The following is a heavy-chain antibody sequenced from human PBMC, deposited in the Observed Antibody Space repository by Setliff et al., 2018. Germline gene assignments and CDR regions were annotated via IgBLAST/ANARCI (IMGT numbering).Heavy chain of an antibody. V-gene: IGHV3-23*01. D-gene: IGHD3-3*01. Sequence: GESLKISCAASGLTFNSYAISWVRQAPGKGLEWVSTVSVSGDNTYYTDSVKGRFTTSRDNSKNTVSLQMSSLRTEDTAIYFCAGQGPIFGSGLIPGFDQWGQGTMVTVSS. CDR2: VSVSGDNT. CDR1: GLTFNSYA. CDR3: AGQGPIFGSGLIPGFDQ. J-gene: IGHJ4*02.